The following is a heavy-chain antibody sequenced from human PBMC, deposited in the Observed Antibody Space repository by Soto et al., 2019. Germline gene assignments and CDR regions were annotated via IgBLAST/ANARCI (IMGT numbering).Heavy chain of an antibody. CDR1: GFNFSRYW. Sequence: GGSLRLSCTASGFNFSRYWTHWVRQDPGRGLVWVSHINSDGSRTSYADSVKGRFTISRDNAKNTLYLQMNSLRAEDTAVYYCARDLSSCSSARCYSYYYGMDVWGQGTSVTVSS. CDR3: ARDLSSCSSARCYSYYYGMDV. CDR2: INSDGSRT. J-gene: IGHJ6*02. V-gene: IGHV3-74*01. D-gene: IGHD2-2*01.